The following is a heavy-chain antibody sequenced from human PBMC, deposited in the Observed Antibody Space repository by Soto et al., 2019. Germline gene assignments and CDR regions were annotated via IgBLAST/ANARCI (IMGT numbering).Heavy chain of an antibody. Sequence: PGESLKISCKGSGYSFTSYWISWVRQMPGKGLEWMGRIDPSDSYTNYSPSFQGHVTISADKSISTAYLQWSSLKAPDTAMYYCARLINYDSSGYYLFDYWGQGTLVTVSS. V-gene: IGHV5-10-1*01. CDR3: ARLINYDSSGYYLFDY. J-gene: IGHJ4*02. D-gene: IGHD3-22*01. CDR1: GYSFTSYW. CDR2: IDPSDSYT.